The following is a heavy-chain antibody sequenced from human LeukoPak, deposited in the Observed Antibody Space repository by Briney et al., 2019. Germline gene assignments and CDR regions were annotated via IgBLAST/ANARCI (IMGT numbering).Heavy chain of an antibody. Sequence: PSETLSLTCTVSGGSISSYYWSWIRQPAGKGLEWIGRIYTSGSTNYNPSLKSRVTMSVDTSKNQFSLKLSSVTAADTAVYYCARVEYYYDSSGHPLAYWGQGTLVTVYS. D-gene: IGHD3-22*01. CDR1: GGSISSYY. V-gene: IGHV4-4*07. J-gene: IGHJ4*02. CDR2: IYTSGST. CDR3: ARVEYYYDSSGHPLAY.